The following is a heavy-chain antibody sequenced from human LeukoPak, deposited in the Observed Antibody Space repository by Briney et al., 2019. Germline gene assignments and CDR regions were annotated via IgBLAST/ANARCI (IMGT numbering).Heavy chain of an antibody. D-gene: IGHD3-22*01. Sequence: PPETLSLTCTVSGGSISSYYWSWIRQPPGKGLEWIGYVYDRGSTNYNPSLKSRVTISVDTTKNQFSLKLSSVTAADTAVYFCARENEPPYYYDSSGALPNWFDPWGQGTLVTVSS. J-gene: IGHJ5*02. V-gene: IGHV4-59*01. CDR2: VYDRGST. CDR1: GGSISSYY. CDR3: ARENEPPYYYDSSGALPNWFDP.